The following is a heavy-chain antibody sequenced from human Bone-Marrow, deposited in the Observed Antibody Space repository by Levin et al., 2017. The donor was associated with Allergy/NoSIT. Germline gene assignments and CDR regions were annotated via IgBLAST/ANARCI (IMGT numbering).Heavy chain of an antibody. J-gene: IGHJ4*02. CDR1: GYTFITYG. Sequence: PGASVKVSCKASGYTFITYGISWVRQAPGQGLEWMGWISAYNANTNYEEKFQGRVTMTRDTSTSTAYMELRSLRSDDTAVYYCARKRDINGASILLGYWGQGTLVTVSS. CDR2: ISAYNANT. V-gene: IGHV1-18*01. CDR3: ARKRDINGASILLGY. D-gene: IGHD2-15*01.